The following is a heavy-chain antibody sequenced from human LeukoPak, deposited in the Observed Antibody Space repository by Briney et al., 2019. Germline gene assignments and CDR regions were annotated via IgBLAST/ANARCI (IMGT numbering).Heavy chain of an antibody. J-gene: IGHJ3*02. CDR2: ISYDGSNK. Sequence: PGRSLRLSCAASGFTFSSYGMHWVRQAPGKGLEWVAVISYDGSNKYYADSVKGRFTISRDNSKNTLYLQMNSLRAEDTAVCYCAKGIGDVVVVAATEDAFDIWGQGTMVTVSS. CDR3: AKGIGDVVVVAATEDAFDI. V-gene: IGHV3-30*18. D-gene: IGHD2-15*01. CDR1: GFTFSSYG.